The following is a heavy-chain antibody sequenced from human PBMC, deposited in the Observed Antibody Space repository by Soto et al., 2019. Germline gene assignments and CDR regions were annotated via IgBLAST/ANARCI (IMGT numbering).Heavy chain of an antibody. CDR2: IYHSGST. CDR3: ARDHSGYDFNWFDP. V-gene: IGHV4-59*12. Sequence: PSETLSLTCIVSGISISSYYWSWIRQPPGQGLEWIGYIYHSGSTYYNPSLKSRVTISVDTSKNQFSLKLSSVTAADTAVYYCARDHSGYDFNWFDPWGQGTLVTVSS. CDR1: GISISSYY. J-gene: IGHJ5*02. D-gene: IGHD5-12*01.